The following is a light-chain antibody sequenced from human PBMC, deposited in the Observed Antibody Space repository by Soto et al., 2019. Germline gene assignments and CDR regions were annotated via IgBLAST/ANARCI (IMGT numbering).Light chain of an antibody. V-gene: IGKV3-15*01. CDR1: QSVSSD. J-gene: IGKJ1*01. CDR2: GAS. CDR3: QQYNNWPRT. Sequence: IVITQYPDTLSVSPGERATLSCRASQSVSSDLAWYHQKPGQAPRLLIYGASTRATGIPARFSGSGSGTEFTLTINSLQSEDFAVYYCQQYNNWPRTFGQVTKVDNK.